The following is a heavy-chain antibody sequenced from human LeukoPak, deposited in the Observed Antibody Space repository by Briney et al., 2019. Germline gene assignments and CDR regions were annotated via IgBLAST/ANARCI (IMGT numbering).Heavy chain of an antibody. D-gene: IGHD6-13*01. Sequence: GGSLRLSCTASGFTFSSYEMNWVRQAPGKGLEWVSYISSSGTTIYYADFVKGRFSISRDNAKNSLYLQMNSLRAEDTAVYYCARDQSSSWYVRFDPWGQGTLVTVSS. CDR2: ISSSGTTI. J-gene: IGHJ5*02. V-gene: IGHV3-48*03. CDR1: GFTFSSYE. CDR3: ARDQSSSWYVRFDP.